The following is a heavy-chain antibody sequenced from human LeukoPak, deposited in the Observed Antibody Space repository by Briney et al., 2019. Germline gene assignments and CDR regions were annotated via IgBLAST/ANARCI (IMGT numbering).Heavy chain of an antibody. Sequence: EASVKVSCKASGYTFTGYYMHWVRQAPGQGLEWMGWINPNSGGTNYAQKFQGRVTMTRDTSISTAYMELSRLRSDDTAVYYCARRDSMVRGVPTNFDYWGQGTLVTVSS. D-gene: IGHD3-10*01. CDR3: ARRDSMVRGVPTNFDY. CDR2: INPNSGGT. CDR1: GYTFTGYY. V-gene: IGHV1-2*02. J-gene: IGHJ4*02.